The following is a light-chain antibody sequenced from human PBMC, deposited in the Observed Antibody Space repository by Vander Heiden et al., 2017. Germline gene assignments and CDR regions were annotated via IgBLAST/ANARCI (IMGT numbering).Light chain of an antibody. CDR2: DVG. Sequence: SALPTLRSMSGSPGQSVSISCTGTRSDVCGYSYVSWYQQRPGEAPKLMIHDVGMRPSGVPDRFSGSKSGNAASLTISGLQAEDEADYYCCSYAGTYTFVFGGGTKLTVL. J-gene: IGLJ2*01. V-gene: IGLV2-11*01. CDR1: RSDVCGYSY. CDR3: CSYAGTYTFV.